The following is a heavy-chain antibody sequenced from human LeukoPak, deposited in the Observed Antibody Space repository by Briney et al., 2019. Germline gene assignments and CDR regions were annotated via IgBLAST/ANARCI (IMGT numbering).Heavy chain of an antibody. D-gene: IGHD6-13*01. V-gene: IGHV4-4*07. Sequence: SETLSLTCTVSGGSISTYYWSWIRQPAGEGLEWIGRVYPSGRTSYNPSLENRVTMSVDTSKKQFSLKLRSVTAADTAVYYCASGGRISAANWFDPWGQETLVTVSS. CDR2: VYPSGRT. J-gene: IGHJ5*02. CDR3: ASGGRISAANWFDP. CDR1: GGSISTYY.